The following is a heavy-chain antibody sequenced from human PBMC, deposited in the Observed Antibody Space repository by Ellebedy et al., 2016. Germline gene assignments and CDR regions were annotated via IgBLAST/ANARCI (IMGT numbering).Heavy chain of an antibody. J-gene: IGHJ4*02. CDR1: GFTFSSYD. Sequence: GGSLRLSXAASGFTFSSYDMHWVRQATGKGLEWVSAIGTAGDTNYLGSVKGRFTISRENAKNSLYLQMNSLRAGDTAVYYCAREDSGSYDYWGQGTLVTVSS. CDR3: AREDSGSYDY. CDR2: IGTAGDT. V-gene: IGHV3-13*01. D-gene: IGHD1-26*01.